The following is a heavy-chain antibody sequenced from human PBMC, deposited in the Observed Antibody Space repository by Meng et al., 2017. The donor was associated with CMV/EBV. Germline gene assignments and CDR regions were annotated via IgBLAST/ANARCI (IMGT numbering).Heavy chain of an antibody. J-gene: IGHJ6*02. D-gene: IGHD3-10*01. CDR2: IYYSGST. Sequence: ESLKISCTVSGGSVSSGSYYWSWIRQPPGKGLEWIGYIYYSGSTNYNPSLKSRVTISVDTSKNQFSLKLSSVTAADTAVYYCARDQMVRGVYYYYYGMDVWGQGTTVTVSS. V-gene: IGHV4-61*01. CDR1: GGSVSSGSYY. CDR3: ARDQMVRGVYYYYYGMDV.